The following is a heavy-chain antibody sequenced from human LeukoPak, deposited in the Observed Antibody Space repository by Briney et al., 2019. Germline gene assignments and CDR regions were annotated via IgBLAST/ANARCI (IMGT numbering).Heavy chain of an antibody. J-gene: IGHJ3*02. CDR3: ARGTVTTVRGGAFDI. V-gene: IGHV3-74*01. D-gene: IGHD4-17*01. Sequence: GGSLRLSCAASGFTFSSHWMHWVRQAPGKGLVWVSRINSDGSSISYADSVKGRFTISRDNAKNTLYLQMNSLRAEDTAVYYCARGTVTTVRGGAFDIWGQGTMVTVSS. CDR1: GFTFSSHW. CDR2: INSDGSSI.